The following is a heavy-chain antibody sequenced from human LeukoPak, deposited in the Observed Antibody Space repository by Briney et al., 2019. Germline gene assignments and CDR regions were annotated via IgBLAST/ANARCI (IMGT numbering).Heavy chain of an antibody. V-gene: IGHV3-74*01. J-gene: IGHJ4*02. CDR2: LPPDELGI. Sequence: PGGSLRLSCAASGFTFTNYWMHWVRQAPGMGLVWVSRLPPDELGIIYADSVKGRFTVSRDNAKNTVYLQMNNLRVDDTAMYYCVETIASRGSKYGGKGALATVSS. D-gene: IGHD3-16*01. CDR3: VETIASRGSKY. CDR1: GFTFTNYW.